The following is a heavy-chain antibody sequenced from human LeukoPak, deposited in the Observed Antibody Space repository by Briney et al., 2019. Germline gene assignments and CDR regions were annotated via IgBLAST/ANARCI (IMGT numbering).Heavy chain of an antibody. D-gene: IGHD3-10*01. V-gene: IGHV5-51*01. Sequence: GESLKISCKGSGYSFTSYWIGWVRQTPGKGLEWMGIIYPGDSDTRYSPSFQGQVTISADKSISTAYLQWSSLKASDTAMYYCARLSTRVRGVHYYYYYMDAWGKGTTVTVSS. CDR2: IYPGDSDT. CDR3: ARLSTRVRGVHYYYYYMDA. J-gene: IGHJ6*03. CDR1: GYSFTSYW.